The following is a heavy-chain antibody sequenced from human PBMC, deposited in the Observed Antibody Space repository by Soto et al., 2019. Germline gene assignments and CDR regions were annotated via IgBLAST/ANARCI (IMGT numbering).Heavy chain of an antibody. D-gene: IGHD6-19*01. CDR1: GGSISSYY. V-gene: IGHV4-59*01. CDR3: ARGVRSAWYNILDY. J-gene: IGHJ4*02. Sequence: SETLSLTCTVSGGSISSYYWYWIRQPPGKGLEWIGYIYDSGSTSYNPSLKSRVSISLETSKKQFFLRLSSVTAADKAVYYCARGVRSAWYNILDYWGQGILVTVSS. CDR2: IYDSGST.